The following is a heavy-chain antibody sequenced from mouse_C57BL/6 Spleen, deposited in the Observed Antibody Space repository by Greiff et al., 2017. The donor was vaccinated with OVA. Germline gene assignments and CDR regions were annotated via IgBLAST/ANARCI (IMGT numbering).Heavy chain of an antibody. Sequence: EVKLVESGGGLVQSGRSLRLSCATSGFTFSDFYMEWVRQAPGKGLEWIAASRNKANDYTTEYSASVKGRFIVSRDTSQSILYLQMNALRAEDTAIYYCARDAGYDGYFDVWGTGTTVTVSS. CDR1: GFTFSDFY. CDR2: SRNKANDYTT. CDR3: ARDAGYDGYFDV. V-gene: IGHV7-1*01. J-gene: IGHJ1*03. D-gene: IGHD2-2*01.